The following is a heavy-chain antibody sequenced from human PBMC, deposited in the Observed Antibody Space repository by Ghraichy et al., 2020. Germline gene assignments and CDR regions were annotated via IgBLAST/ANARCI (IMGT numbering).Heavy chain of an antibody. D-gene: IGHD3-16*01. Sequence: GGSLRLSCAASGFTFSSYGMHWVRQAPGQGLEWVAVIWYDGNKKYYADSVKGRFTISRDNSKNTLYLQMNSLRAEDTAVYCCARGFGPYYYGLDLWGQGTTVTVSS. J-gene: IGHJ6*02. CDR2: IWYDGNKK. V-gene: IGHV3-33*01. CDR3: ARGFGPYYYGLDL. CDR1: GFTFSSYG.